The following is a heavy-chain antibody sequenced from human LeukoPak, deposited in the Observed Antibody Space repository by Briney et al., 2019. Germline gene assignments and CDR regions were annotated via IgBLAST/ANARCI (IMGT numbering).Heavy chain of an antibody. CDR2: INPNSGGT. D-gene: IGHD6-19*01. V-gene: IGHV1-2*02. Sequence: ASVKVSCKASGGTFRSYGLNWVRQAPGQGLEWMGWINPNSGGTNYAQKFQGRVTMTRDTSISTAYMELSRLRSDDTAVYYCARAFEGRIAVAANYWGQGTLVTVSS. CDR1: GGTFRSYG. CDR3: ARAFEGRIAVAANY. J-gene: IGHJ4*02.